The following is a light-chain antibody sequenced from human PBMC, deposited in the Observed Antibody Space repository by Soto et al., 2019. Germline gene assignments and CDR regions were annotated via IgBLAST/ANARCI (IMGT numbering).Light chain of an antibody. V-gene: IGKV2-30*02. CDR2: KVS. CDR3: IQGTHWPPA. CDR1: LSLVHSDGNTY. Sequence: DGVMTQAPLSLPVTLGQPAAISCRSILSLVHSDGNTYLDWLQLRPGQSPRRLIYKVSNRDSGVPDRFSGSGSGTEFTLKISSVEAEDVGLYYCIQGTHWPPAFVLGTKLDIQ. J-gene: IGKJ2*01.